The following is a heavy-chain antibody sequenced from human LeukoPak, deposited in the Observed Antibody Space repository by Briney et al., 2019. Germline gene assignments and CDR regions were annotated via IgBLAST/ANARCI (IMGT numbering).Heavy chain of an antibody. V-gene: IGHV3-11*01. CDR1: GFTFSDYY. D-gene: IGHD3-9*01. CDR2: ISSSSSTI. J-gene: IGHJ5*02. CDR3: ARGVDILTGYSAPRNWFDT. Sequence: GGSLRLSCAASGFTFSDYYMSWIRQAPGKGLEWVSYISSSSSTIYYADSVKGRFTISRDNAKNSLYLQMNSLRADDTAVYYCARGVDILTGYSAPRNWFDTWGQGTLVTVSS.